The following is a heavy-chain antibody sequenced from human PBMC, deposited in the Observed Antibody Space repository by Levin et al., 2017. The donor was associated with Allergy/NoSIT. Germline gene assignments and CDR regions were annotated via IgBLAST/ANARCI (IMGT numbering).Heavy chain of an antibody. CDR2: IYYSGTT. D-gene: IGHD6-19*01. CDR1: GGSISSIIYY. CDR3: ARLEGSLAVAVSYYFDY. J-gene: IGHJ4*02. Sequence: SETLSLTCTVSGGSISSIIYYWGWIRQPPGKGLEWIGSIYYSGTTYYNPSLKSRVTISVDTSKNQFSLKLSSVTAADTAVYYCARLEGSLAVAVSYYFDYWGQGTLVTVSS. V-gene: IGHV4-39*01.